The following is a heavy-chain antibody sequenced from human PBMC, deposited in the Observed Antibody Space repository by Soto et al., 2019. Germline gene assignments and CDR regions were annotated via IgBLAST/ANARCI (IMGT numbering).Heavy chain of an antibody. CDR3: ARGVGGQLVRPWNWFDP. CDR2: MNPNSGNT. V-gene: IGHV1-8*01. CDR1: GYTFTSYD. D-gene: IGHD6-6*01. J-gene: IGHJ5*02. Sequence: ASVKVSCKASGYTFTSYDINWVRQATGQGLEWMGWMNPNSGNTGYAQKFQGRVTMTRNTSISTAYMELSSLRSEDTAVYYCARGVGGQLVRPWNWFDPWGQGTLVTVSS.